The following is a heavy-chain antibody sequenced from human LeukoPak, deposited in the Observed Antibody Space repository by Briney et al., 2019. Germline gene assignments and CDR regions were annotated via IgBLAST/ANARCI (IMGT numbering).Heavy chain of an antibody. D-gene: IGHD6-6*01. Sequence: SETLTLTCTVSGGSISSSTYYWGWIRQPPGRGLEWIGSINYSGSTYYNPSLKSRVTISVDTSKNQFSLKLSSVTAADTAVYYCAIPSSSTSTYDYWGQGALVTVSS. CDR1: GGSISSSTYY. V-gene: IGHV4-39*01. CDR2: INYSGST. J-gene: IGHJ4*02. CDR3: AIPSSSTSTYDY.